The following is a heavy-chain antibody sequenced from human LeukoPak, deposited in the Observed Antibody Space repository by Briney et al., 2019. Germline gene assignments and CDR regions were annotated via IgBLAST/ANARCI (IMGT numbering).Heavy chain of an antibody. CDR3: ARNREDTAMVTAFDY. CDR2: ISSSSSYI. J-gene: IGHJ4*02. V-gene: IGHV3-21*01. CDR1: GFTFSSYS. Sequence: GGSLRLSCAASGFTFSSYSMNWVRQAPGKGLEWVSSISSSSSYIYYADSVKGRFTISRDNAKNSLYLQMNSLRAEDTAVYYCARNREDTAMVTAFDYWGQGTLVTVSS. D-gene: IGHD5-18*01.